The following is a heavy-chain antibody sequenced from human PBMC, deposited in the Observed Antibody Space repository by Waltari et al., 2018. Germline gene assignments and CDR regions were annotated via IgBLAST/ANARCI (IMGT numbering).Heavy chain of an antibody. D-gene: IGHD5-12*01. CDR1: GGNFSSYA. CDR2: IIPIFGTA. CDR3: ARVPIVATIGGYFDY. J-gene: IGHJ4*02. Sequence: QVQLVQSGAEVKKPGSSVKVSCKASGGNFSSYAISWVRPDPGQGREWMGGIIPIFGTANYAQKFQGRVTITADKSTSTAYMELSSLRSEDTAVYYCARVPIVATIGGYFDYWGQGTLVTVSS. V-gene: IGHV1-69*14.